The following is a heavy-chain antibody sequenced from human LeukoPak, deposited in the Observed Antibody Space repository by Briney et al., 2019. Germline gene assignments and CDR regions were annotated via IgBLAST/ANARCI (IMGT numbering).Heavy chain of an antibody. D-gene: IGHD2-2*01. J-gene: IGHJ5*02. CDR1: GYTFTSYG. CDR2: ISAYNGNT. CDR3: ARDCSSTSCYSLMFDP. Sequence: GASVKVSCKASGYTFTSYGISWVRQAPGQGLEWMGWISAYNGNTNYAQKFQGRVTMTRDTSISTAYMELSRLRSDDTAVYYCARDCSSTSCYSLMFDPWGQGTLVTVSS. V-gene: IGHV1-18*01.